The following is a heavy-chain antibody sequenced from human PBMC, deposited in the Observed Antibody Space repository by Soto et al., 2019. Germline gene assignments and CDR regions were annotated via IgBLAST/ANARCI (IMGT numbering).Heavy chain of an antibody. D-gene: IGHD3-10*01. CDR1: GYTFSSIG. J-gene: IGHJ4*02. CDR2: ISPHKDNT. Sequence: QVQLVQSGAEVKKPGASVKVSCKTSGYTFSSIGISWVRQAPGQGLEWMGWISPHKDNTYYAQRLQGRVTMTTDTSTSTAYMELRSLRSDDTAVYFCARDLDGSGSDYTKYWGQGTLVTVSS. V-gene: IGHV1-18*01. CDR3: ARDLDGSGSDYTKY.